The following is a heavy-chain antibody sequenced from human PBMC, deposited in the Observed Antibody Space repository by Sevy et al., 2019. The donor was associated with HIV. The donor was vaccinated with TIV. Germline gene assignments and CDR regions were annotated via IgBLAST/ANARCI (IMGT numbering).Heavy chain of an antibody. CDR1: GFTFSTYA. J-gene: IGHJ6*02. CDR3: AKGFCSGGSCPRDYYYYGIDV. CDR2: ISGSGRYT. V-gene: IGHV3-23*01. Sequence: GGSLRFSCAASGFTFSTYAMNWVRQAPGKGLEWVSSISGSGRYTYYADSVEGRFTISRDSSKYTLYLQMNSLRADDTAVYYCAKGFCSGGSCPRDYYYYGIDVRGQGTTVTVSS. D-gene: IGHD2-15*01.